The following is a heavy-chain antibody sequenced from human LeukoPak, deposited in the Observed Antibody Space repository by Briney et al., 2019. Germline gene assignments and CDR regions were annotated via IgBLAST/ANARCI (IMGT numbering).Heavy chain of an antibody. CDR3: ARGNIGYSYGATFDY. J-gene: IGHJ4*02. Sequence: SETLSLTCTVSGNSISSYYWSWIRQPAGKGLEWIGRIYTSGSTNYNPSLKSRVTISVDTSKNQFSLKLSSVTAADTAVYYCARGNIGYSYGATFDYWGQGTLVTVSS. CDR1: GNSISSYY. CDR2: IYTSGST. D-gene: IGHD5-18*01. V-gene: IGHV4-4*07.